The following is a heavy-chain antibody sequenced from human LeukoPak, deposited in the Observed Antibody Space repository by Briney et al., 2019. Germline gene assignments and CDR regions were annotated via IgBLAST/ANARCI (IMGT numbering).Heavy chain of an antibody. D-gene: IGHD3-9*01. J-gene: IGHJ4*02. CDR1: GFTFSSYA. V-gene: IGHV3-23*01. Sequence: GGYLRLYCAASGFTFSSYAMSWVRQAPGKGLEWVSAISGSGGSTYYADSVKGRFTISRDNSKNTLYLQMNSLRAEDTAVYYCAKDREYDILTGYYLVRPNDYWGQGTLVTVSS. CDR3: AKDREYDILTGYYLVRPNDY. CDR2: ISGSGGST.